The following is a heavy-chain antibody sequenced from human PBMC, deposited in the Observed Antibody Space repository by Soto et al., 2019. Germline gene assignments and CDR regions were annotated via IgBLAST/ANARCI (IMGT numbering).Heavy chain of an antibody. J-gene: IGHJ4*02. CDR2: ISYDGSNK. Sequence: QVQLVESGGGVVQPGRSLRLSCAASGFTFSSYAMHWVRQAPGKGLEWVAVISYDGSNKYYADSVKGRFTISRDNSKNALYLQMNSLRAEDTAVYYYARDGRSDGDHWGQGTLVTVSS. CDR3: ARDGRSDGDH. CDR1: GFTFSSYA. V-gene: IGHV3-30-3*01. D-gene: IGHD4-17*01.